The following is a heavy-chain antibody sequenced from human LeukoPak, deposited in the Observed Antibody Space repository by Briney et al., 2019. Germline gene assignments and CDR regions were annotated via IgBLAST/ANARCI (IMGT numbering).Heavy chain of an antibody. CDR3: ARVGSRDY. J-gene: IGHJ4*02. V-gene: IGHV4-39*07. CDR2: IYYSGST. D-gene: IGHD1-14*01. Sequence: WVRQAPGKGLEWIGSIYYSGSTYYNPSLKSRVTISVDTSKNQFSLKLSSVTAADTAVYYCARVGSRDYWGQGTLVTVSS.